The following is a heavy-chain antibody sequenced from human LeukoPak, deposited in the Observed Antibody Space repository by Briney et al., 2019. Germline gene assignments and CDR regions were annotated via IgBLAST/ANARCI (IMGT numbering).Heavy chain of an antibody. CDR2: ISASGGST. J-gene: IGHJ4*02. CDR1: GFTFSSYA. D-gene: IGHD3-9*01. Sequence: TGGSLRLSCAASGFTFSSYAMSWVRQAPGKGLEWVSGISASGGSTYYADSVKGRFTISRDNSKNTLYLQMNSLRAEDTAVYYCAGRLTGSYFDYWGQGTLVTVSS. V-gene: IGHV3-23*01. CDR3: AGRLTGSYFDY.